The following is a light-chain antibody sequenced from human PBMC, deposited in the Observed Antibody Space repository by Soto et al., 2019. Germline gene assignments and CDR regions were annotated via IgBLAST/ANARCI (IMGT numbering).Light chain of an antibody. V-gene: IGKV1-5*03. CDR3: QQYNSYPLT. CDR1: EVISNW. CDR2: KAS. Sequence: DIQMTQSPSTLSASVGDSVTLTCRATEVISNWLAWYQQKPGKAPNLLVYKASTLERGVPSRFRGSGSGTEFTLTISNLQPDDFATYYCQQYNSYPLTFVGGTKVEIK. J-gene: IGKJ4*01.